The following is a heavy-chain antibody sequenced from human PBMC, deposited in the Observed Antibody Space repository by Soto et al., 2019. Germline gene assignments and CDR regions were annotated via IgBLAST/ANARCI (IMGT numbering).Heavy chain of an antibody. Sequence: GGSLRLSCAASGFTFSSYAMSWVRQAPGKGLEWVSAISGSGGSTYYADSVKGRFTISRDNSKNTLYLQMNSLRAEDTAVYYCAKGLTKRAGAYIVVVTANFLVWGQGTLVTVSS. D-gene: IGHD2-21*02. CDR3: AKGLTKRAGAYIVVVTANFLV. J-gene: IGHJ4*02. V-gene: IGHV3-23*01. CDR2: ISGSGGST. CDR1: GFTFSSYA.